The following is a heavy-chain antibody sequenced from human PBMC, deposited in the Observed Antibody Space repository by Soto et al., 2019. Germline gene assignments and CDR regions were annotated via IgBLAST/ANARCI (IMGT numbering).Heavy chain of an antibody. CDR1: GFTFSSYW. CDR2: INSDGSST. D-gene: IGHD6-19*01. V-gene: IGHV3-74*01. J-gene: IGHJ6*02. Sequence: GGSLRLSCAASGFTFSSYWMHWVRQAPGKGLVWVSRINSDGSSTSYADSVKGRFTISRDNAKNTLYLQMNSLIAEDTAVYYCARPRAVAGVQYYYYGMDVWGQGTTVTVSS. CDR3: ARPRAVAGVQYYYYGMDV.